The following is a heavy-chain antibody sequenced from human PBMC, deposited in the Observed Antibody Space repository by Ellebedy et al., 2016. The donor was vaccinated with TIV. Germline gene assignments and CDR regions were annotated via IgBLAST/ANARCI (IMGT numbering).Heavy chain of an antibody. Sequence: SETLSLXCTVSGGSISSYYWSWIRQPAGKGLEWIGRIYTSGSTNYNPSLKSRVTMSVDTSKNQFSLKLSSVTAADTAVYYCARGLKVVVPAATYLDYYYYYYMDVWGKGTTVTVSS. D-gene: IGHD2-2*01. CDR2: IYTSGST. J-gene: IGHJ6*03. CDR3: ARGLKVVVPAATYLDYYYYYYMDV. CDR1: GGSISSYY. V-gene: IGHV4-4*07.